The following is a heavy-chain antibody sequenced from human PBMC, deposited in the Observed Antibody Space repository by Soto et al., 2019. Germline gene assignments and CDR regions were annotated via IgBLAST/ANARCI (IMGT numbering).Heavy chain of an antibody. J-gene: IGHJ3*02. CDR1: GYTFTTYH. CDR2: INPGGGST. V-gene: IGHV1-46*03. D-gene: IGHD4-17*01. Sequence: QVQLVQSGAEVKKPGASVKVSCKASGYTFTTYHIHWVRQAPGQGLEWMGIINPGGGSTTYSQMFQGRVTMTRDTSTSTVYMELSSLRSEDTAVYYCARGGATVTLDAFDIWGQGTMVTVSS. CDR3: ARGGATVTLDAFDI.